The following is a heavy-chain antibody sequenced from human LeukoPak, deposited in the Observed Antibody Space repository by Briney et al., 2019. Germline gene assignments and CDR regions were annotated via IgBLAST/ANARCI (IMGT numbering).Heavy chain of an antibody. CDR1: GFTFSSYE. D-gene: IGHD3-3*01. CDR3: VRTASRIFGMQ. Sequence: GGSLRLSCAASGFTFSSYEMNWVRQAPGKGLEWVSYISSSGSTIYYADSVKGRFTISRDNAKNSLYLQMNSLRVEDTAVYYCVRTASRIFGMQWGQGTLVIVSS. J-gene: IGHJ4*02. CDR2: ISSSGSTI. V-gene: IGHV3-48*03.